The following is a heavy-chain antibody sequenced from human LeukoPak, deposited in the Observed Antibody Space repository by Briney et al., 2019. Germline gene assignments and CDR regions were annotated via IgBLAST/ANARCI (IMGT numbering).Heavy chain of an antibody. J-gene: IGHJ4*02. Sequence: PGGSLRLSCAASGFTFRSNYMSWVRQAPGKGLEWVSIIYSGGSTYYTDSVKGRFTISRDNSNNTLYLQMNSLRVEDTAVYYCARDEWELLRAYWGQGTLVTVSS. V-gene: IGHV3-66*02. CDR1: GFTFRSNY. D-gene: IGHD1-26*01. CDR2: IYSGGST. CDR3: ARDEWELLRAY.